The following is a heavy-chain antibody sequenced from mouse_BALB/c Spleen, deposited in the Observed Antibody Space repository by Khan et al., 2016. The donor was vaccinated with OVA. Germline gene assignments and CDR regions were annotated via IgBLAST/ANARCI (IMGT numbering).Heavy chain of an antibody. CDR1: GYTFTDFY. Sequence: QVQLKQSGAELARPGASVKLSCKASGYTFTDFYINWVKQRTGQGLEWIGEISPGSGDTFYNERFKDKATLTADKSSNTAYMQLSSLISEASAVYFCARRNYFGYTFVYWGQGTLVTVSA. V-gene: IGHV1-77*01. CDR2: ISPGSGDT. J-gene: IGHJ3*01. D-gene: IGHD1-2*01. CDR3: ARRNYFGYTFVY.